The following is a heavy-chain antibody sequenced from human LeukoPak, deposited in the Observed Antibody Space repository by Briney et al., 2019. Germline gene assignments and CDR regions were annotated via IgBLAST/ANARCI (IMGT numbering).Heavy chain of an antibody. Sequence: GGSLRLSCVASGFTFSSYSMNWVRQAPGKGLEWVSYIRSSGATIYYADSVRGRFTISRDNAKNSVYLQMNSLRDEDTAVYYCVRDPDALDYWGQGTLVTVSS. CDR3: VRDPDALDY. J-gene: IGHJ4*02. CDR2: IRSSGATI. CDR1: GFTFSSYS. V-gene: IGHV3-48*02.